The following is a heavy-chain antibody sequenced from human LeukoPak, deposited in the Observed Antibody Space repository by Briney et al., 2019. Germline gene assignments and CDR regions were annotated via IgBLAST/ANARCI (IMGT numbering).Heavy chain of an antibody. Sequence: GGSLRLSCAASGFTVSSNYMSWVRQAPGKGLEWVSVIYSGGSTYYADSVKGRFTISRDNAKNSLYLQMNSLRAEDTAVYYCARGGDHPTYLFQYMDVWGKGTPVTVSS. CDR3: ARGGDHPTYLFQYMDV. J-gene: IGHJ6*03. CDR1: GFTVSSNY. CDR2: IYSGGST. V-gene: IGHV3-53*01. D-gene: IGHD3-16*01.